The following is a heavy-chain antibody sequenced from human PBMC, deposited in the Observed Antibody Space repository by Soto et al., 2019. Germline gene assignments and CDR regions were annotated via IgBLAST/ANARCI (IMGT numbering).Heavy chain of an antibody. D-gene: IGHD5-12*01. Sequence: PGGSLRLSCAASGFTFSSYGMHWVRQAPGKGLEWVAVISYDGSNKYYADSVKGRFTISRDNSKNTLYLQMNSLRAEDTAVYYCARERNGYNSIFDYWGQGTLVTVSS. CDR2: ISYDGSNK. CDR3: ARERNGYNSIFDY. J-gene: IGHJ4*02. V-gene: IGHV3-33*05. CDR1: GFTFSSYG.